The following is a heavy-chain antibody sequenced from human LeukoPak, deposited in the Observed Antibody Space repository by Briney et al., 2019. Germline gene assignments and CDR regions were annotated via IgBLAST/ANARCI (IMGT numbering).Heavy chain of an antibody. D-gene: IGHD3-3*01. CDR1: GFTFSSYS. V-gene: IGHV3-21*01. CDR2: ISSSSSYI. J-gene: IGHJ4*02. CDR3: AMRSPSSATLPLRFLEWVFDY. Sequence: PGGSLRLSCAASGFTFSSYSMNWVRQAPGKGLEWVSSISSSSSYIYYADSVKGRFTISRDNAKNSLYLQMNSLRAEDTAVYYCAMRSPSSATLPLRFLEWVFDYWGQGTLVTVSS.